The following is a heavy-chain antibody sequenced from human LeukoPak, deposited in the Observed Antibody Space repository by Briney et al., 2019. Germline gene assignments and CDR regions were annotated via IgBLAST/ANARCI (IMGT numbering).Heavy chain of an antibody. V-gene: IGHV1-18*01. D-gene: IGHD3-22*01. Sequence: ASVKVSCKASGYTLTSYGISWVRQAPGQGLEWMGWISAYNGNTNYAQKLQGRVTMTTDTSTSTAYMELRSLRSDDTAVYYCARSLFFYDSSGRPFDYWGQGTLVTVSS. J-gene: IGHJ4*02. CDR2: ISAYNGNT. CDR3: ARSLFFYDSSGRPFDY. CDR1: GYTLTSYG.